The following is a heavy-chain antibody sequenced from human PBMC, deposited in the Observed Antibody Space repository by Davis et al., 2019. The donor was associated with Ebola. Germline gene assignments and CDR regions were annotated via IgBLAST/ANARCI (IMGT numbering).Heavy chain of an antibody. CDR1: GFTVSSNY. Sequence: GESLKISCAASGFTVSSNYMSWVRQAPGKGLEWVSVIYSGGSTYYADSVKGRFTISRDNSKNTLYLQMNSLRAEDTAVYYCAKDPTGYCSSTSCYSPPDYWGQGTLVTVSS. V-gene: IGHV3-53*01. CDR3: AKDPTGYCSSTSCYSPPDY. J-gene: IGHJ4*02. D-gene: IGHD2-2*02. CDR2: IYSGGST.